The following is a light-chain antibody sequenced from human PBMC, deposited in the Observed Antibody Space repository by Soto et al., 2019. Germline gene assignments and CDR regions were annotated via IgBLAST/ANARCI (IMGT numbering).Light chain of an antibody. CDR3: VQDFNYPLT. CDR2: GAF. Sequence: AIQMTQSPSSLSASVGVTVTISCRASRGVRSDVAWYQQRPGSVPKVLIYGAFNLYTGVPSRFSGSGYGSDFSLTISSLQPEDSATYYCVQDFNYPLTFGGGTKVDIK. CDR1: RGVRSD. V-gene: IGKV1-6*01. J-gene: IGKJ4*01.